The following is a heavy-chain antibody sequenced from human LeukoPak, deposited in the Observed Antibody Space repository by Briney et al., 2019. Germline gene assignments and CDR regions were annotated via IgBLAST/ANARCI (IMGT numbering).Heavy chain of an antibody. D-gene: IGHD3-16*01. Sequence: EASVKVFCKASGYTFTGYYMHWVRQAPGQGLEWMGWINPNSGGTNYAQKFQGRVTMTRDTSISTAYMELSRLRSDDTAVYYCARARPGGAKGCFDPWGQEPWSPSPQ. V-gene: IGHV1-2*02. CDR2: INPNSGGT. J-gene: IGHJ5*02. CDR3: ARARPGGAKGCFDP. CDR1: GYTFTGYY.